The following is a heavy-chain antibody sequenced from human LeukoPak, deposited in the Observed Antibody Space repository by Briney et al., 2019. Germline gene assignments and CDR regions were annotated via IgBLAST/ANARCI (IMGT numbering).Heavy chain of an antibody. Sequence: GASVKVSCKASGYTFTSYGISWVRQAPGQGLEWMGWISGYNGNTNYAQNLQGRVTMTTDTSTSTAYMELRSLRSDDTAVYYCARGANWNYLSYYYYYMDVWGKGTTVTVSS. CDR3: ARGANWNYLSYYYYYMDV. CDR1: GYTFTSYG. CDR2: ISGYNGNT. V-gene: IGHV1-18*01. D-gene: IGHD1-7*01. J-gene: IGHJ6*03.